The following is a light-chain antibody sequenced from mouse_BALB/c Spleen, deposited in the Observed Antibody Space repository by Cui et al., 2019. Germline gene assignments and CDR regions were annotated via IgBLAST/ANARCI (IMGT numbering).Light chain of an antibody. CDR2: STS. CDR1: SSVSY. J-gene: IGKJ2*01. CDR3: QQRSSYPYT. Sequence: QIVLTQSPAIMSASAGEKVTITCSASSSVSYMHWFQQKPGTSPKLWIYSTSNLASGVPARFSGSGSGTSYSLTISRMEAEDAATYYCQQRSSYPYTFGGGTKLEIK. V-gene: IGKV4-57*01.